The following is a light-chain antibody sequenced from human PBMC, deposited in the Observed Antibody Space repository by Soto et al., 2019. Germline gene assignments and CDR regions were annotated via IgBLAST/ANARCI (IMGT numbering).Light chain of an antibody. Sequence: DIQMTQSPSSLSASVGDRVTITCQASQDISNYLNWYQQKPGKAPKLLIYDASNLETGVPSRFSGSGYGTDFNFTISSLQPADIATYYCQQYDNLLFTVGPGTKVDIK. CDR3: QQYDNLLFT. CDR2: DAS. V-gene: IGKV1-33*01. J-gene: IGKJ3*01. CDR1: QDISNY.